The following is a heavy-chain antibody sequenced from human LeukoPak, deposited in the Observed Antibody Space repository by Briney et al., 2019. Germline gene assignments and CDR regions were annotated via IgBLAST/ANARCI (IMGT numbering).Heavy chain of an antibody. CDR1: GFTFSSYW. CDR2: INSDGSST. J-gene: IGHJ4*02. CDR3: ARVEYSLPLLQSYFDY. V-gene: IGHV3-74*01. Sequence: GGSLRLSCAASGFTFSSYWMHWVRQAPGKGLGWVSRINSDGSSTSYADSVKGRFTISRDNAKNTLYLQMNSLRAEDTAVYYCARVEYSLPLLQSYFDYWGQGTLVTVSS. D-gene: IGHD2-21*01.